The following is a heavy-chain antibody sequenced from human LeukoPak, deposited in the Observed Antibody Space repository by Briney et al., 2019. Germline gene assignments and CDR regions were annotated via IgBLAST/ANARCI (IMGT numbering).Heavy chain of an antibody. J-gene: IGHJ4*02. V-gene: IGHV3-23*01. Sequence: GGSLRLSRAASGFTFSNYGMSWVRQAPGKGLEWVSVISGSGGTTYYADSVKGRFTISRDNSKNTLYLQMNSLRAEDTSLYYCAKGRLDYGDYYVDDWGQGTLVTVSS. CDR3: AKGRLDYGDYYVDD. CDR1: GFTFSNYG. CDR2: ISGSGGTT. D-gene: IGHD2-21*02.